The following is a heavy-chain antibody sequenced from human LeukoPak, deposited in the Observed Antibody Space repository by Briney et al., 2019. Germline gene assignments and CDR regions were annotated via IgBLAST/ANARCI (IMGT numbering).Heavy chain of an antibody. CDR3: AKSYSSTSHYYFDY. J-gene: IGHJ4*02. V-gene: IGHV3-23*01. CDR2: FSGSGGST. D-gene: IGHD2-2*01. Sequence: PGGSLRLSCAASGFIFSSYAMSWVRQAPGKGLEWVSVFSGSGGSTYYADSVKGRFTISRVNSKNTLYLEMNSLRAEDTAVYYCAKSYSSTSHYYFDYWGQGTLVTVSS. CDR1: GFIFSSYA.